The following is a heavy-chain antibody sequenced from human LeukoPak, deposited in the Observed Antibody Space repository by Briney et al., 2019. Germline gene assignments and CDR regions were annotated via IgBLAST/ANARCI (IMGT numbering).Heavy chain of an antibody. CDR1: GFSLRSYW. V-gene: IGHV3-66*03. CDR2: IRVSGEA. J-gene: IGHJ5*02. Sequence: PGGLLRLSCAASGFSLRSYWMTWVPRSPGKGLEWVGLIRVSGEAFYADFARGRFAISRDESENTLYLQMNSLRVEHTAVYFCARDRAANQDWVEFDPWGQGTPVIVSS. D-gene: IGHD3/OR15-3a*01. CDR3: ARDRAANQDWVEFDP.